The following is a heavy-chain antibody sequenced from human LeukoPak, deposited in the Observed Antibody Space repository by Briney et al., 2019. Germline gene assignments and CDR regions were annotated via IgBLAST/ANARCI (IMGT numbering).Heavy chain of an antibody. CDR2: INPKNGAA. Sequence: GASVKVSCKASGYTLTDHYMHWLRRAPGQGLEWMGWINPKNGAAICAQRFQGRVTMTRDTSISTVYMELRNLRSDDTAVYYCAKEGYSTGADPWGPGSLVIVSS. V-gene: IGHV1-2*02. CDR1: GYTLTDHY. D-gene: IGHD2-8*02. CDR3: AKEGYSTGADP. J-gene: IGHJ5*02.